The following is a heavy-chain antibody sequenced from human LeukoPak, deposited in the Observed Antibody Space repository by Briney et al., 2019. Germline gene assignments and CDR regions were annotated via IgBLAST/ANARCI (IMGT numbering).Heavy chain of an antibody. Sequence: SQTLSLTCTVSGGSISSGGYYWSWIRQHPGKGLEWIGYIYYSGSTYYNPSLKSRVTISVDTSKNQFSLKLSPVTAADTAVYYCARAPAFRPVAAAGTREFDYWGQGTLVTVSS. CDR2: IYYSGST. D-gene: IGHD6-13*01. CDR3: ARAPAFRPVAAAGTREFDY. V-gene: IGHV4-31*03. CDR1: GGSISSGGYY. J-gene: IGHJ4*02.